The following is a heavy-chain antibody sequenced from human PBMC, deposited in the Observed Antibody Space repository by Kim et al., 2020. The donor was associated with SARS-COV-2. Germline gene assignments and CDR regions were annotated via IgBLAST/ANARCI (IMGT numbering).Heavy chain of an antibody. CDR3: ARASTSYGSGSYYNWFDP. Sequence: KSRVTISVDTSKNQFSLKRSSVTAADTAVYYCARASTSYGSGSYYNWFDPWGQGTLVTVSS. D-gene: IGHD3-10*01. J-gene: IGHJ5*02. V-gene: IGHV4-59*01.